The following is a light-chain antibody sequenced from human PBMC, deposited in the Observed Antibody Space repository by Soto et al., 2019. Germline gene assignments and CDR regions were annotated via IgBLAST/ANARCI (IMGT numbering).Light chain of an antibody. CDR3: ETWDSNIPYV. J-gene: IGLJ1*01. V-gene: IGLV4-60*02. CDR1: SGHSSYI. Sequence: QAVVTQSSSASASLGSSVKLTCTLSSGHSSYIIAWHHQQPGKAPRYLMKLEGSGSYNKGSGVPDRFSGSSYGADRYLTISKLLFEDEADYYCETWDSNIPYVVGTGIKLTVL. CDR2: LEGSGSY.